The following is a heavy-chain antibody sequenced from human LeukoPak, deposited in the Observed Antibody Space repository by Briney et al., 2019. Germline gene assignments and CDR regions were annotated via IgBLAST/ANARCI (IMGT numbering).Heavy chain of an antibody. CDR1: GYTFTSYG. D-gene: IGHD4-17*01. J-gene: IGHJ3*02. CDR2: ISAYNGNT. V-gene: IGHV1-18*01. CDR3: AREYDYGDYGRTFDI. Sequence: ASVKVSCKASGYTFTSYGISWVRQAPGQGLEWMGWISAYNGNTNYAQKLQGRVTITTDTSTSTAYMELRSLRSDDAAVYYCAREYDYGDYGRTFDIWGQGTMVTVSS.